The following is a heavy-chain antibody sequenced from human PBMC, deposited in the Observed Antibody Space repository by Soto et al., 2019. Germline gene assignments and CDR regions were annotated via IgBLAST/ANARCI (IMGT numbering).Heavy chain of an antibody. CDR1: GFTFSSYA. V-gene: IGHV3-23*01. J-gene: IGHJ4*02. Sequence: HPGGSLRLSCAASGFTFSSYAITWVRQAPGKGLEWVSSIXXXGXSXXXAXXXXGRFTISRDNSKNTLSLQMNSLRAADTAVYYCVKGQGWSGYSFDYWGQGTMVTVSS. D-gene: IGHD3-3*01. CDR2: IXXXGXSX. CDR3: VKGQGWSGYSFDY.